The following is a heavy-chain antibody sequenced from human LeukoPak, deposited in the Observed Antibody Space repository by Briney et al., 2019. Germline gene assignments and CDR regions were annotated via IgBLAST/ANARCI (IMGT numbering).Heavy chain of an antibody. CDR2: ISYGGSNK. V-gene: IGHV3-30*18. CDR3: AKTYGSGSYYNWYYFDY. D-gene: IGHD3-10*01. Sequence: GRSLRLSCADSGFTFSSYGMHRVRQAPGKGLERVAVISYGGSNKYYANSVKGRFTISRDNSKNTLYLQMNSLRAEDTAVYYCAKTYGSGSYYNWYYFDYWGQGTLVTVSS. J-gene: IGHJ4*02. CDR1: GFTFSSYG.